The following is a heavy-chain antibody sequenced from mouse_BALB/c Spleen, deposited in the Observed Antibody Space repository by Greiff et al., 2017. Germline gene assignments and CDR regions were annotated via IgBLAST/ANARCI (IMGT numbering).Heavy chain of an antibody. Sequence: EVQLQESGGGLVKPGGSLKLSCAASGFTFSDYYMYWVRQTPEKRLEWVATISDGGSYTYYPDSVKGRFTISRDNAKNNLYLQMSSLKSEDTAMYYCARDGGWGQGTLVTVSA. CDR2: ISDGGSYT. CDR1: GFTFSDYY. V-gene: IGHV5-4*02. J-gene: IGHJ3*01. CDR3: ARDGG.